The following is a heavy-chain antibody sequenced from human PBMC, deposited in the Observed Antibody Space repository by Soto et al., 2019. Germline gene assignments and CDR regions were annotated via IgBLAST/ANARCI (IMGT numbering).Heavy chain of an antibody. V-gene: IGHV4-34*02. Sequence: QVQSQQWGAGLLKPSETLSLTCDACGESFGGSSWTWIRQPPRKGLDFIDKINTGGNTKHIPSLKNRVTLLGNTAKDPLPPGLKVGTPARTACASLSGGPSCKKAGFLSFCHWGQGTLVTVSS. D-gene: IGHD3-10*02. CDR2: INTGGNT. J-gene: IGHJ4*02. CDR3: SGGPSCKKAGFLSFCH. CDR1: GESFGGSS.